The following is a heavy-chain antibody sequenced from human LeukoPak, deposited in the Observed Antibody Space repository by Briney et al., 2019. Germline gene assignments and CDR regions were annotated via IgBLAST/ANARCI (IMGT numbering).Heavy chain of an antibody. V-gene: IGHV7-4-1*02. CDR3: ARRGIDGGYDPWYYYYGMTS. D-gene: IGHD5-12*01. CDR1: GYTFTSYA. J-gene: IGHJ6*02. CDR2: INTNTGNP. Sequence: ASVKVSCKASGYTFTSYAMNWVRQAPGQGLEWMGWINTNTGNPTYAQGFTGRFVFSLDTSVSTAYLQISSLKAEDTAVYYCARRGIDGGYDPWYYYYGMTSGAKGPRSPSP.